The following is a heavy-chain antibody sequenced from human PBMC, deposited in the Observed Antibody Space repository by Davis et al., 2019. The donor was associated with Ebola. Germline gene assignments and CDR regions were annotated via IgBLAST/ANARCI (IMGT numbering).Heavy chain of an antibody. CDR2: INHSGST. J-gene: IGHJ2*01. CDR3: ARKLRNDWYFDL. Sequence: PSETLSLTCAVYGGSFSGYYWSWIRQPPGKGLEWIGEINHSGSTNYNPSLKSRVTISVDTYKNQFSLKLSSVTAADTAVYYCARKLRNDWYFDLWGRGTLVTVSS. CDR1: GGSFSGYY. D-gene: IGHD3-16*01. V-gene: IGHV4-34*01.